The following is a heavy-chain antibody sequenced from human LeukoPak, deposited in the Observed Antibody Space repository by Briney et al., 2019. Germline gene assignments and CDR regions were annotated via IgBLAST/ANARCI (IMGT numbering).Heavy chain of an antibody. V-gene: IGHV3-30*02. CDR1: GFTFSSYG. CDR2: IRYDGSNK. Sequence: GGSLRLSCAASGFTFSSYGMHWVRQAPGKGLEWVAFIRYDGSNKYYAGSVKGRFTISRDNSKNTLYLQMNSLRAEDTAVYYCAKDRPGSDFWSGYYPYYFDYWGQGTLVTVSS. CDR3: AKDRPGSDFWSGYYPYYFDY. J-gene: IGHJ4*02. D-gene: IGHD3-3*01.